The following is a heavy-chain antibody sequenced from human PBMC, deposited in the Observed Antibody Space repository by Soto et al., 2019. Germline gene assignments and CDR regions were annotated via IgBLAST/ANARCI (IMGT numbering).Heavy chain of an antibody. CDR2: IYAGNSNT. CDR3: VSVLRGWYGLEY. Sequence: QVQLVQSGAEVKKPGASVKASCKASGYTFTSYAMHWVRQAPGQRHECMGWIYAGNSNTKYSQKFQCSVTITRDTYASTAYMEQSSLKSEDTAVYYCVSVLRGWYGLEYWGQGTLVSVSS. CDR1: GYTFTSYA. J-gene: IGHJ4*02. V-gene: IGHV1-3*01. D-gene: IGHD6-19*01.